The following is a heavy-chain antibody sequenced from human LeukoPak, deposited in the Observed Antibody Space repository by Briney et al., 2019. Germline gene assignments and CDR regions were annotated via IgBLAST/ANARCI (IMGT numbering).Heavy chain of an antibody. J-gene: IGHJ3*02. CDR1: GDSISSYY. D-gene: IGHD1-26*01. CDR3: ARARRSGNYNVVEAFDI. V-gene: IGHV4-59*01. Sequence: SETLSLTCTVSGDSISSYYWSWIRQPPGKGLEWIGYIFYSGSTNYNPSLQSRVSISVDTSKNQFSLKLSSVTAADTAVYYCARARRSGNYNVVEAFDIWGQGTMITVSS. CDR2: IFYSGST.